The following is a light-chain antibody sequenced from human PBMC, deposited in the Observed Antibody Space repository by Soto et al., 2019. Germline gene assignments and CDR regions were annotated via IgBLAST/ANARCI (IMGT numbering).Light chain of an antibody. J-gene: IGKJ1*01. CDR2: GPA. V-gene: IGKV3-15*01. Sequence: EIVMTQSPATLSVSPGERATLSCRASQSVSSNLAWYHHTPGQAPRLLVDGPAASATGIPGRFSGSGSGTEFTLTTSSLQSEDFAVYHWQQYNDSGETFGQANKV. CDR1: QSVSSN. CDR3: QQYNDSGET.